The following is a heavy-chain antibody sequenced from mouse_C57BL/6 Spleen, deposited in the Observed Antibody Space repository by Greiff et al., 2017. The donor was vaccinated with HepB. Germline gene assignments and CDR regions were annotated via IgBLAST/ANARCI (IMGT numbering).Heavy chain of an antibody. CDR2: IWSGGST. J-gene: IGHJ4*01. V-gene: IGHV2-4*01. CDR3: AKVLGYYAMDY. CDR1: GFSLTSYG. Sequence: VNLVESGPGLVQPSQSLSITCTVSGFSLTSYGVHWVRQPPGKGLEWLGVIWSGGSTDYTAAFISRLSISKDNSKSQVFFKMNSLQADDTAIYYCAKVLGYYAMDYWGQGTSVTVSS. D-gene: IGHD3-3*01.